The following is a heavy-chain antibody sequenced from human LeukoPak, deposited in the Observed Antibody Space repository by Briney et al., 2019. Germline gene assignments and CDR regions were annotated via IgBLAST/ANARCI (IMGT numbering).Heavy chain of an antibody. CDR2: ISGSGGST. CDR1: GFTFSSYA. V-gene: IGHV3-23*01. J-gene: IGHJ4*02. D-gene: IGHD5-12*01. CDR3: AKSGLGDSGYDLDY. Sequence: GGSLRLSCAASGFTFSSYAMSWVRQAPGKGLEWVSAISGSGGSTYYADSVKGRFTISRDNSKNTLYLQMNSLRAEDTAVYYCAKSGLGDSGYDLDYWGQGTLVTVSS.